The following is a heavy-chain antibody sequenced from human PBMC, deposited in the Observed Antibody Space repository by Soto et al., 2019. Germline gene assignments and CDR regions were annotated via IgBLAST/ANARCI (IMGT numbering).Heavy chain of an antibody. V-gene: IGHV3-7*01. CDR3: VRDQSGSTFDY. D-gene: IGHD5-12*01. J-gene: IGHJ4*02. CDR1: GFTFSSYW. Sequence: GGPLRLSWSASGFTFSSYWLSWAPQGPGKGLEGVANIKQDGREKYYVDSVKGRFTISRDNAKNSLYLQMNSLRAEDTAVYYCVRDQSGSTFDYWGQGTLVSVSS. CDR2: IKQDGREK.